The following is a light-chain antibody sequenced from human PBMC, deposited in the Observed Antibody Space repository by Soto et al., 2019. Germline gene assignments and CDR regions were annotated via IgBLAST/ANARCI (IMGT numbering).Light chain of an antibody. V-gene: IGLV2-14*01. CDR2: EVT. CDR1: SSDVGAYHF. J-gene: IGLJ1*01. CDR3: SSYTSSNTPYV. Sequence: QSSLTQPASVSGSAGQSITISCTGSSSDVGAYHFVSWYQHHPGKAPKLILYEVTARPSGVSSRFSGSKSGNTASLTISGLQADDEANYYCSSYTSSNTPYVFGTGPKV.